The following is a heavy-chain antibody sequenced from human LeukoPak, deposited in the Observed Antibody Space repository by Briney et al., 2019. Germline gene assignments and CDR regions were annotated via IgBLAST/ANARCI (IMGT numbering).Heavy chain of an antibody. CDR2: ISAYNGIT. CDR1: GYTFTSYG. J-gene: IGHJ4*02. V-gene: IGHV1-18*01. Sequence: GASVKVSCKASGYTFTSYGVSWVRQAPGQGLEWMGWISAYNGITHYAQKLQGRVTMTTDTSTGTAYMELRSLRSDDTAVYYCARGASSGWYAPDYWGQGTLVTVSS. CDR3: ARGASSGWYAPDY. D-gene: IGHD6-19*01.